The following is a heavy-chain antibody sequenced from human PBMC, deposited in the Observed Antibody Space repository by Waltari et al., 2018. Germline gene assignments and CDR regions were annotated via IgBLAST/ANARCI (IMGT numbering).Heavy chain of an antibody. CDR3: ARRSYNKSFLAY. Sequence: QLQLQESGPGLVKPSETLSLTCSVSGGAIITRIYYWGLIRQPPGKGLEWIATIYYSGSAFYSPSLMSRVTISVDTSKTQFSLNLTSVTAADTAVYYCARRSYNKSFLAYWGQGALVTVSS. D-gene: IGHD3-10*01. V-gene: IGHV4-39*07. CDR2: IYYSGSA. J-gene: IGHJ4*02. CDR1: GGAIITRIYY.